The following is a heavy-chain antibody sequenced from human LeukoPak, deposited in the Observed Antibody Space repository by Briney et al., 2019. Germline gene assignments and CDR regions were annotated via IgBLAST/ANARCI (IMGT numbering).Heavy chain of an antibody. V-gene: IGHV4-59*01. CDR1: GGSICSYY. Sequence: SETLSLTCTVFGGSICSYYWSWIRQPPGKGLKWIGYIYYSGSTNYNPSLKSRVTISVDTSKNQFSLKLSSVTAADTAVYYCVRSSGYSGYDFVLDWGQGTLVTVSS. CDR3: VRSSGYSGYDFVLD. D-gene: IGHD5-12*01. CDR2: IYYSGST. J-gene: IGHJ4*02.